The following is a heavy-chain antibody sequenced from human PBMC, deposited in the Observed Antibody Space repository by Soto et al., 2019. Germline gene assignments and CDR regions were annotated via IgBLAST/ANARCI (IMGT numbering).Heavy chain of an antibody. CDR3: ARDITNSLYYYDSSGPKTLYGMDV. D-gene: IGHD3-22*01. CDR1: GGTFSSYA. Sequence: SVKVSCKASGGTFSSYAISWVRQAPGQGLEWMGGIIPIFGTANYAQKFQGRVTITADESTSTAYMELSSLRSEDTAVYYCARDITNSLYYYDSSGPKTLYGMDVWGQGTTVTVSS. J-gene: IGHJ6*02. V-gene: IGHV1-69*13. CDR2: IIPIFGTA.